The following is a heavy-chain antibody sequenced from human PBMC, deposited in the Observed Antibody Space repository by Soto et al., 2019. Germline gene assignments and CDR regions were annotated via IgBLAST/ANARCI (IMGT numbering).Heavy chain of an antibody. V-gene: IGHV3-15*02. Sequence: EVQLVESGGALVTPGGSLTLSCVVSGLTFSSAWMCWVRQAPGKGLEWVGRIKSKTDGERREYAAPVKGRFTLSRDDSKNTLDLAMCSLRADDPDVYYCTTDPRWGIWGQGTMVTVSS. J-gene: IGHJ3*02. D-gene: IGHD3-16*01. CDR1: GLTFSSAW. CDR3: TTDPRWGI. CDR2: IKSKTDGERR.